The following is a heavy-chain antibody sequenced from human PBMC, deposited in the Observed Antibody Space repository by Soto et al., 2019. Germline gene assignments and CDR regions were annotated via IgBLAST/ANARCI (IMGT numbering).Heavy chain of an antibody. Sequence: QVQLVESGGGVVQPGRSLRLSCAASGFTFSSYGMHWVRQAPGKGLEWVAVISYDGSNKYYADSVKGRFTISRDNSKNKLYLQMNSLRAEDTAVYYCAKGREYCSGGSCPFGYWGQGTLVTVSS. CDR1: GFTFSSYG. V-gene: IGHV3-30*18. J-gene: IGHJ4*02. CDR3: AKGREYCSGGSCPFGY. D-gene: IGHD2-15*01. CDR2: ISYDGSNK.